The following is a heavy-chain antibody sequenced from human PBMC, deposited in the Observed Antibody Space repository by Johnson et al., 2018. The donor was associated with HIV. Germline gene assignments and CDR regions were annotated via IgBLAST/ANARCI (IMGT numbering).Heavy chain of an antibody. Sequence: VQLVESGGGVVRPGGSLRLSCAVSGFTFGDYGMSWVRQAPGKGLEWVANIKQDGSENYYADSVKGRFTISRDNAKSALYLQVHSLRVEDTAGYYCTRDVLGDGSYPPDAFDIWGQGTMVTVSS. CDR2: IKQDGSEN. CDR1: GFTFGDYG. V-gene: IGHV3-7*03. CDR3: TRDVLGDGSYPPDAFDI. D-gene: IGHD2-21*01. J-gene: IGHJ3*02.